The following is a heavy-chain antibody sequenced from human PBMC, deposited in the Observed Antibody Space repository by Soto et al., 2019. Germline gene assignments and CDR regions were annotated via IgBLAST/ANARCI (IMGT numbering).Heavy chain of an antibody. V-gene: IGHV1-69*01. Sequence: QVQLVQSGAEVKKPGSSVKVSCKASGGTFSSYAISWVRQAPGQGLEWMGGIIPIFGTANYAQKFQGRVTITADESTSTAYMELSSLRSADTAVYYCASRPRYGSGSYYLDYWGQGTLVTVSS. D-gene: IGHD3-10*01. CDR1: GGTFSSYA. CDR3: ASRPRYGSGSYYLDY. CDR2: IIPIFGTA. J-gene: IGHJ4*02.